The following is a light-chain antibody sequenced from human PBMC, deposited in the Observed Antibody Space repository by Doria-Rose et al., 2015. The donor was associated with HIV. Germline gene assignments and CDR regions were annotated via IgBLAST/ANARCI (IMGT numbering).Light chain of an antibody. V-gene: IGKV1-5*03. J-gene: IGKJ1*01. CDR1: QSISAW. CDR2: QAS. Sequence: DIHVTQSPSTLSASVGDRVTITCRASQSISAWLAWYQQKPGKASKLLIYQASRLECVVPPRFSGSGAGSEFTLTITSLQLDDLAANFCQHDNRPWTFGQGTKVEIK. CDR3: QHDNRPWT.